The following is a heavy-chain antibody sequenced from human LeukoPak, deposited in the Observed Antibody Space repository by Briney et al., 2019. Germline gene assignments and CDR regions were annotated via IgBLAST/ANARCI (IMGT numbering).Heavy chain of an antibody. CDR1: GFTFNNYA. Sequence: GGSLRLSCVASGFTFNNYAMTWVRQAPGKGLEGVSAISGSGYSTYYADSVKGRFTISRDNAKNSLYLQMNSLRAEDTALYYCAKDIGEYYDSSGCFDYWGQGTLVTVSS. V-gene: IGHV3-23*01. D-gene: IGHD3-22*01. J-gene: IGHJ4*02. CDR3: AKDIGEYYDSSGCFDY. CDR2: ISGSGYST.